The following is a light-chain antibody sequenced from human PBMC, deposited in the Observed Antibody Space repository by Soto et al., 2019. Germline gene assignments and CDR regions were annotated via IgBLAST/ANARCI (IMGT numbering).Light chain of an antibody. V-gene: IGLV2-14*01. Sequence: QSVLTQPASVSGSPGQSITISCTGTSSDVGSYNYVSWYQQHPGKAPKLMIYEVSDRPSGISSRFSGSKSGNTASLTISGLQTEDEADYYCSSHNPTGTLQIFGRGTKVTVL. CDR3: SSHNPTGTLQI. CDR2: EVS. CDR1: SSDVGSYNY. J-gene: IGLJ1*01.